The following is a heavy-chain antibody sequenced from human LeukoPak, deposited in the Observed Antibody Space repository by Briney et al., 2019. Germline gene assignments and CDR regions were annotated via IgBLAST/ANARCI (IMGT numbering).Heavy chain of an antibody. CDR2: TNPNSGGT. Sequence: GASVKVSCKASGYTFTGYYMHWVRQAPGQGLEWMGRTNPNSGGTNYAQKFQGRVTMTRDTSISTAYMELSRLRSDDTDVYYCARTPIDTYRSSASTFDYWGQGTLVTVSS. V-gene: IGHV1-2*05. CDR1: GYTFTGYY. J-gene: IGHJ4*02. CDR3: ARTPIDTYRSSASTFDY. D-gene: IGHD6-6*01.